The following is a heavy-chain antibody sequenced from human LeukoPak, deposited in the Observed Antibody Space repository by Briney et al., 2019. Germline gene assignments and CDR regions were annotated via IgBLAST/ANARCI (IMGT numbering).Heavy chain of an antibody. D-gene: IGHD5-18*01. CDR1: GFSFSSYG. CDR3: ARDGFVGYSYGFFFDY. CDR2: IWYDGSNK. Sequence: TGGSLRLSCAASGFSFSSYGMHWVRQAPGKGLEWVAVIWYDGSNKYYADSVKGRFTISRDNSKNTLYLQMNSLRAEDTAVYYCARDGFVGYSYGFFFDYWGQGTLVTVSS. J-gene: IGHJ4*02. V-gene: IGHV3-33*01.